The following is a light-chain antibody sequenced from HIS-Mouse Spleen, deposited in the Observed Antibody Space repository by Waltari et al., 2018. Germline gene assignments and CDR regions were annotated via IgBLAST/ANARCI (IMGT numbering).Light chain of an antibody. V-gene: IGLV2-14*03. J-gene: IGLJ2*01. CDR2: AVS. CDR3: SSYTSSSTEV. Sequence: QSALTQPASVSGSPGQSITISCTGTSSDVGGYNYVSWYQQHPGKAPKLMIYAVSNRPSGVSKRFSGSKSGNTASLTISGLQAEDEADYYCSSYTSSSTEVFGGGTKLTVL. CDR1: SSDVGGYNY.